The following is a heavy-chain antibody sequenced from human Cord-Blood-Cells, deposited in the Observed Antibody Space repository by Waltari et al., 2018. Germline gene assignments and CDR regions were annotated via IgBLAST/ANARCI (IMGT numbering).Heavy chain of an antibody. Sequence: QVQLVQSGAEVKKPGASVKVPCKASGYTFTRSYMPWVRQDPGQGLEWMGIINPSGGSTSYAQKFQGRVTMTRDTSTSTVYMELSSLRSEDTAVYYCARQAHDAFDIWGQGTMVTVSS. J-gene: IGHJ3*02. CDR1: GYTFTRSY. CDR3: ARQAHDAFDI. CDR2: INPSGGST. V-gene: IGHV1-46*01.